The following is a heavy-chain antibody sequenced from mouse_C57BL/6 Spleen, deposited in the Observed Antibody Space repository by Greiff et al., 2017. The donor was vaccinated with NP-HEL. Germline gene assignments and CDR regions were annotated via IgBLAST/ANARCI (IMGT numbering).Heavy chain of an antibody. CDR3: ASPFYYGNFLYAMDY. J-gene: IGHJ4*01. V-gene: IGHV14-2*01. CDR1: GFNIKDYY. CDR2: IDPEDGET. D-gene: IGHD2-1*01. Sequence: VQLKESGAELVKPGASVKLSCTASGFNIKDYYMHWVKQRTEQGLEWIGRIDPEDGETKYAPKFQGKATITADTSSNTAYLQLSSLTSEDTAVYYCASPFYYGNFLYAMDYWGQGTSVTVSS.